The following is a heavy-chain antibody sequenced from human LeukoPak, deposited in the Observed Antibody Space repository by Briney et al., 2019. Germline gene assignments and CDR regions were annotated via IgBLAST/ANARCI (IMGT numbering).Heavy chain of an antibody. CDR2: ISGSGGTK. CDR3: ARGRYYSMDV. Sequence: GGSLRLSCAASEFTFSSYALNWVRPAPRKGLEWVSGISGSGGTKHYADSVKGRFTISREDSKNTLYLQMNSLRVDDTTVYYCARGRYYSMDVWGKGTTFTVSS. V-gene: IGHV3-23*01. J-gene: IGHJ6*04. CDR1: EFTFSSYA.